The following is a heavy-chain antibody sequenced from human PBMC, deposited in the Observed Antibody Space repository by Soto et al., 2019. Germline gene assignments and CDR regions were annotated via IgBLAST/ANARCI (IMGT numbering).Heavy chain of an antibody. CDR1: GGSISSSSYY. Sequence: SETLSLTCTVSGGSISSSSYYWGWIRQPPGKGLECIGSIYYSGGTYYNPSLKSRVTISVDTSKNQFSLKLSSVTAADTAVYFCARSSIAPRLFMYPFDYWGQGTLVTVSS. D-gene: IGHD6-6*01. J-gene: IGHJ4*02. V-gene: IGHV4-39*01. CDR2: IYYSGGT. CDR3: ARSSIAPRLFMYPFDY.